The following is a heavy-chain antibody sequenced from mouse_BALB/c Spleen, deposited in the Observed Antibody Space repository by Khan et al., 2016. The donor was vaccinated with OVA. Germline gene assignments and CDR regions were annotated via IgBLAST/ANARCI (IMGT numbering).Heavy chain of an antibody. D-gene: IGHD4-1*01. CDR1: GFTFSSYS. V-gene: IGHV5-6*01. Sequence: EVELVESGGDLVKPGGSLKLSCAASGFTFSSYSVSWVRQTPDKRLEWVTSISSDGDYTYYPDSVKGRFTISRDNAKNSLYLQMSSLKSEDTAMYYCASHLTGSFDYWGQGTLVTVSA. CDR3: ASHLTGSFDY. CDR2: ISSDGDYT. J-gene: IGHJ3*01.